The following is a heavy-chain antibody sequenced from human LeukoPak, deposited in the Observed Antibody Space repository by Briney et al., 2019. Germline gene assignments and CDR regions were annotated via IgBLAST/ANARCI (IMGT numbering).Heavy chain of an antibody. V-gene: IGHV1-2*02. CDR2: INPNSGGT. J-gene: IGHJ4*02. CDR1: GYTFTGYY. CDR3: ARASDCSGGSCPISY. D-gene: IGHD2-15*01. Sequence: ASVKVSCKASGYTFTGYYMHWVRQAPGQGLEWMGWINPNSGGTNYAQKFQGRVTMTRDTSISTAYMELSSLRSEDTAVYYCARASDCSGGSCPISYWGQGTLVTVSS.